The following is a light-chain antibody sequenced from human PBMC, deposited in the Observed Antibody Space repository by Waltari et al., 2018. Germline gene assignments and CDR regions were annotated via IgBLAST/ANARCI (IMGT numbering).Light chain of an antibody. J-gene: IGLJ3*02. CDR3: CSYAGSNTWV. Sequence: QSALTQPASVSGSPGQSITISCTGTSSDVGSYNLVSWYQHHPGKAPKLRIYEGSKRPSGVSNRFSGSKSGNTASLTISGLQAEDEADYYCCSYAGSNTWVCGEGTKLTVL. V-gene: IGLV2-23*01. CDR1: SSDVGSYNL. CDR2: EGS.